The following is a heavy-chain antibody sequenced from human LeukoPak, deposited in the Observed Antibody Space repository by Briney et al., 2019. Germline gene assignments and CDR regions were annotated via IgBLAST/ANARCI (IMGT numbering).Heavy chain of an antibody. Sequence: GGSLRLSCAASGFTFSSYSMNWVRQAPGKGLEWVSYISSSSSTIYYADSVKGRFTISRDNAKNSLYLQMNSPRAEDTAVYYCARDVDFWSNAFDIWGQGTMVTVSS. CDR3: ARDVDFWSNAFDI. J-gene: IGHJ3*02. V-gene: IGHV3-48*01. CDR1: GFTFSSYS. CDR2: ISSSSSTI. D-gene: IGHD3-3*01.